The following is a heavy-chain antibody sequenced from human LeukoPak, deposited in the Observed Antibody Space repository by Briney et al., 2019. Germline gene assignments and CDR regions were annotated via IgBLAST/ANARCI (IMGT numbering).Heavy chain of an antibody. CDR2: ITRSSYI. CDR3: AGYVSSGRRDAFDI. CDR1: GFTFSSYG. V-gene: IGHV3-21*01. D-gene: IGHD3-22*01. Sequence: PGGTLRLSCAASGFTFSSYGMNWVRQSPGKGLEWVSSITRSSYIYYADSMKGRFTISRDNAKNSLYLQMNSLRAEDTAVYYCAGYVSSGRRDAFDIWGQGTMVTVSS. J-gene: IGHJ3*02.